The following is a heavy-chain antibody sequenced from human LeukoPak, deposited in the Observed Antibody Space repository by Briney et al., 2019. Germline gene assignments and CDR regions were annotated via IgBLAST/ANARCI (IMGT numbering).Heavy chain of an antibody. CDR1: GYSISSGFY. D-gene: IGHD2-2*01. J-gene: IGHJ4*02. CDR3: AREGYCSSTSCAFDY. Sequence: SETLSLTCAVSGYSISSGFYWGWIRQPPGKGLEWIGSIYHSGSTYYNPSLKSRVTISVDTSKNQFSLKLSSVTAADTAVYYCAREGYCSSTSCAFDYWGQGTLVTVSS. V-gene: IGHV4-38-2*01. CDR2: IYHSGST.